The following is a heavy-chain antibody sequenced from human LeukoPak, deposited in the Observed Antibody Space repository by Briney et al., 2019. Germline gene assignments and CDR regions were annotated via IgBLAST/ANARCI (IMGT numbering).Heavy chain of an antibody. CDR3: ARDTGSAYGMDV. CDR2: INQDGIVK. CDR1: GFTFSSYW. J-gene: IGHJ6*02. D-gene: IGHD6-19*01. Sequence: QTGGSLRLSCAASGFTFSSYWINWVRQAPGKGLEWVANINQDGIVKYYVDPVKGRFTISRDNAKNSVLLQMNSLRAEDTAVYYCARDTGSAYGMDVWGQGTTVTVSS. V-gene: IGHV3-7*01.